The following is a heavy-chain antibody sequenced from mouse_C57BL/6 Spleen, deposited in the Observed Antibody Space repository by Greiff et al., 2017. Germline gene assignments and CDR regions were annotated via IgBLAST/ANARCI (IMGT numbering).Heavy chain of an antibody. CDR3: ARSDYGSSYRDFDV. Sequence: VQLQQPGAELVRPGSSVKLSCKASGYTFTSYWMHWVKQRPIQGLEWIGNIDPSDSETHYNQKFKDKATLTVDKSSSTAYMQLSSLTSEDSAVYYCARSDYGSSYRDFDVWGTGTTVTVSS. D-gene: IGHD1-1*01. CDR1: GYTFTSYW. J-gene: IGHJ1*03. CDR2: IDPSDSET. V-gene: IGHV1-52*01.